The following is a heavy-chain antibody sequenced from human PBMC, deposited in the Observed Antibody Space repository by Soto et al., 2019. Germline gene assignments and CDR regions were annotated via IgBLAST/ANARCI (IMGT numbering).Heavy chain of an antibody. D-gene: IGHD7-27*01. CDR3: VWVQYSFDY. V-gene: IGHV3-30*03. CDR2: ISYDGSDT. J-gene: IGHJ4*02. Sequence: QVQRVESGGGVFHPGRSLRLSCTASGFPFTSYGMHWVRECPDKWLEWVEIISYDGSDTYYADSVNGRFTISRVHSKNTPYLQMTSLRPEDTALYYCVWVQYSFDYRGQATLIIVSS. CDR1: GFPFTSYG.